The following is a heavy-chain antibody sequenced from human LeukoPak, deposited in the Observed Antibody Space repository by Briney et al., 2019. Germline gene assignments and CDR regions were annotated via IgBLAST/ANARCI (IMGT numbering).Heavy chain of an antibody. J-gene: IGHJ6*03. D-gene: IGHD2-15*01. CDR3: ARGIGYCSGGSCYPYYYYYMDV. CDR1: GFTFSNYA. Sequence: GGSLRLSCAASGFTFSNYAMRWVRQAPGKGLEWVSGISGSGDSTYYADSVKGRFTISRDNSKNTLYLQMNSLRAEDTAVYYCARGIGYCSGGSCYPYYYYYMDVWGKGTTVTISS. CDR2: ISGSGDST. V-gene: IGHV3-23*01.